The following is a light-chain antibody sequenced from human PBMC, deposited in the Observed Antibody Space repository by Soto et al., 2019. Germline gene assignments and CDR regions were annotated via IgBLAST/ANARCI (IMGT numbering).Light chain of an antibody. Sequence: EIVMTQSPATLSVSPGERATLSCRASQSVSSNLAWYQQKPGQAPRLLIYGASTRATDIPARFSGSGSGTGFTRTISSLQSEDFAVYYCQQYNNWPPLTFGGGTKVEIK. J-gene: IGKJ4*01. CDR2: GAS. CDR3: QQYNNWPPLT. V-gene: IGKV3-15*01. CDR1: QSVSSN.